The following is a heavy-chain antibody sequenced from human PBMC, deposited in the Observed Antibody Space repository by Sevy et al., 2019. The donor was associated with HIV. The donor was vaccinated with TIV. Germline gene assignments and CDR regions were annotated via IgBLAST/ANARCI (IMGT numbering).Heavy chain of an antibody. Sequence: ASVKVSCKVSGYTLTKLSIDWVRQAPGKALEWMGEFDPQDKKTISSKRFQGRLTMTLDTSTETAYMGLSSLTSEDTAVYYCATVGLRYFSGSSSYQGDWFDPWGQGTLVTVSS. CDR1: GYTLTKLS. V-gene: IGHV1-24*01. CDR2: FDPQDKKT. CDR3: ATVGLRYFSGSSSYQGDWFDP. J-gene: IGHJ5*02. D-gene: IGHD2-15*01.